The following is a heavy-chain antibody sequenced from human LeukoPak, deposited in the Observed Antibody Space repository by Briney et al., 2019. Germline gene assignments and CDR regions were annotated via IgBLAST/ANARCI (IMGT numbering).Heavy chain of an antibody. CDR1: GGSISSYY. CDR3: ARDYCTNGVCYPFDY. Sequence: PSETLSLTCTVSGGSISSYYWSWIRQPPGKGLEWIGRIYTSGSTNYNPSLKSRVTMSVDTSKNQFSLKLSSVTAADTAVYYCARDYCTNGVCYPFDYWGQGTLVTVSS. J-gene: IGHJ4*02. D-gene: IGHD2-8*01. V-gene: IGHV4-4*07. CDR2: IYTSGST.